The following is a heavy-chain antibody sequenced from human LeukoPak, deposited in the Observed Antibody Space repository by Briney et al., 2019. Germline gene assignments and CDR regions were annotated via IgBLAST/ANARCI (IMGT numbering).Heavy chain of an antibody. Sequence: SETLSLTCAVSGDSISNYYWSWIRQSPGKGLEWIGCIFYSESTKYNPSLESRVSISADTSKNQFSLKLNSVTASDTAVYYCARRPAGLYYYYGMDVWGQGATVAVSS. CDR2: IFYSEST. CDR3: ARRPAGLYYYYGMDV. D-gene: IGHD3/OR15-3a*01. V-gene: IGHV4-59*12. J-gene: IGHJ6*02. CDR1: GDSISNYY.